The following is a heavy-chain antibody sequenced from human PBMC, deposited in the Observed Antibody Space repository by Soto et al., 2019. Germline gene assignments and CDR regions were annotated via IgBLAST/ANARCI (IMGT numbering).Heavy chain of an antibody. D-gene: IGHD7-27*01. V-gene: IGHV4-4*02. CDR3: ATCQLGAYYSAMDV. J-gene: IGHJ6*02. CDR2: IYHSGRA. CDR1: GASIIGDDW. Sequence: SESLSLTCGVSGASIIGDDWWTWVRQAPGKGLEYIGEIYHSGRAKYNPSLKSRVTISIDTSKNQFSLIMSPVTAADTAVYYCATCQLGAYYSAMDVWGQGTTVTVSS.